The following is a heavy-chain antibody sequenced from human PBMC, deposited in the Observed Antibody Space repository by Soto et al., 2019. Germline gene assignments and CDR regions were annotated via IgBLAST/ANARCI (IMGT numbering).Heavy chain of an antibody. CDR3: AKLGMTTINRDY. V-gene: IGHV3-23*01. J-gene: IGHJ4*02. Sequence: EAQLLESGGGLVQPGGSLRLSCAASGFSFDTYAMSWVRQAPGKGLEWVSSISGSGGNTYYADSVKGRFTISRDNSKNILYLPMTSLRAEDTAIYYCAKLGMTTINRDYWGQGTQVTVSS. D-gene: IGHD5-12*01. CDR2: ISGSGGNT. CDR1: GFSFDTYA.